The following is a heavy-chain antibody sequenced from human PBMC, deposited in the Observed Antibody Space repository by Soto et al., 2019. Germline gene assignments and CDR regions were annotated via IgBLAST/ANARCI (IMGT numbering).Heavy chain of an antibody. CDR3: AKARRLDYILEWFMGYFRH. J-gene: IGHJ1*01. CDR2: ISYDGSNK. Sequence: GGSLRLSCAASGFTFSSYGMHWVRQAPGKGLEWVAVISYDGSNKYYADSVKGRFTISRDNSKNTLYLQMNSLRAEDTAVYYCAKARRLDYILEWFMGYFRHWGQGTLVTVSS. CDR1: GFTFSSYG. D-gene: IGHD3-3*01. V-gene: IGHV3-30*18.